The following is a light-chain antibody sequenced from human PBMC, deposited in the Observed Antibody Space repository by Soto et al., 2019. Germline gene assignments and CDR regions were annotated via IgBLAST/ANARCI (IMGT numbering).Light chain of an antibody. CDR1: QSVSSSY. Sequence: EIVLTQSPGTLSLSPGGRATLSCRASQSVSSSYLAWYQQKPGQAPRLVIYGASSRATGIPDRFSGSGSGTDFTLTISRLEPEDFATYYCQHYNSYSEAFGQGTKVDIK. CDR3: QHYNSYSEA. V-gene: IGKV3-20*01. CDR2: GAS. J-gene: IGKJ1*01.